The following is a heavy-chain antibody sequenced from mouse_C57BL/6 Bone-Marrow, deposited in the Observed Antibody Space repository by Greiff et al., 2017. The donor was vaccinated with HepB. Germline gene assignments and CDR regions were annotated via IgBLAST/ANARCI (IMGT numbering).Heavy chain of an antibody. D-gene: IGHD2-10*01. CDR3: VEAYYGNPFGD. J-gene: IGHJ3*01. CDR1: GYAFSSSW. V-gene: IGHV1-82*01. Sequence: QVQLQQSGPELVKPGASVKISCKASGYAFSSSWMNWVKQRPGKGLEWIGRIYPGDGDTNYNGKFKGKATLTADKSSSTAYMQLSSLTSEDSAVYFRVEAYYGNPFGDWGKGTLVTV. CDR2: IYPGDGDT.